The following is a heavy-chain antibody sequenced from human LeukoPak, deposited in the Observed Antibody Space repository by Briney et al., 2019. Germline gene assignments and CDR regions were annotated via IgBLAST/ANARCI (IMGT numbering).Heavy chain of an antibody. J-gene: IGHJ5*02. CDR2: IKSKTDGGTT. CDR3: TTLTRIAVAGRDWFDP. CDR1: GFTFSNAW. Sequence: GGSLRLSCAASGFTFSNAWMSWVRQAPGKGLEWVGRIKSKTDGGTTDYAAPVKGRFTISRDDSKNTLYLQMNSLKTEDTAVYYCTTLTRIAVAGRDWFDPWGQGTLVTVSS. V-gene: IGHV3-15*01. D-gene: IGHD6-19*01.